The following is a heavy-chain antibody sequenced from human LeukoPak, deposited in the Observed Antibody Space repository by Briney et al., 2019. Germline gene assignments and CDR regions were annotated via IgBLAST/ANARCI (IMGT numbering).Heavy chain of an antibody. Sequence: GGSLRLSCAASGFTFGDYAMHWVRQAPGKGLEWVSAISGSGGSPYYADSVKGRFTISRDNSKNTLFLQMNSLRAEDTAVYYCAKGYTVTTTLVDYWGQGTLVTVSS. J-gene: IGHJ4*02. CDR3: AKGYTVTTTLVDY. D-gene: IGHD4-17*01. CDR2: ISGSGGSP. V-gene: IGHV3-23*01. CDR1: GFTFGDYA.